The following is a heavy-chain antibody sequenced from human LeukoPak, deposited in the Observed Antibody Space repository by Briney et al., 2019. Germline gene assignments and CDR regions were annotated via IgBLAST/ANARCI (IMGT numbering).Heavy chain of an antibody. V-gene: IGHV4-59*08. CDR1: GGSISSYY. D-gene: IGHD3-3*01. CDR2: IYYSGST. Sequence: KPSETLSLTCTVSGGSISSYYWSWIRQPPGKGLEWIGYIYYSGSTNYNPSLKSRVTISVDTSKNQFSLKLSSVTAADTAVYYCARHISGGFWSGSFDIWGQGTMVTVSS. CDR3: ARHISGGFWSGSFDI. J-gene: IGHJ3*02.